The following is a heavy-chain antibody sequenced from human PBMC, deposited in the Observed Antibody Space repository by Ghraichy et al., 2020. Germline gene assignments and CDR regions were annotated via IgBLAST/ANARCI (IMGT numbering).Heavy chain of an antibody. V-gene: IGHV5-10-1*01. D-gene: IGHD7-27*01. J-gene: IGHJ2*01. Sequence: ESLNISCKGSGYNFTSYWISWVRQMPGKGLEWMARIDPSDSYTSYSPSVQGHVTISPDKSISTVYLQWSSLKASDTAIYYCARHVGRGADWGSRWFDLWGRGTLVTVSS. CDR1: GYNFTSYW. CDR3: ARHVGRGADWGSRWFDL. CDR2: IDPSDSYT.